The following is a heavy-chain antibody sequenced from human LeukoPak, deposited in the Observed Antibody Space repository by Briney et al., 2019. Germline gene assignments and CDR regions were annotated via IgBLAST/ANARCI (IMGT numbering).Heavy chain of an antibody. CDR3: ARELPGAPFDY. CDR1: GYTFTGYY. CDR2: INPNSGGT. J-gene: IGHJ4*02. V-gene: IGHV1-2*04. Sequence: ASVKVSCTASGYTFTGYYMHWVRQAPGQGLEWMGWINPNSGGTNYAQKFQGWVTMTRDTSISTAYMELSRLRSDDTAVYYCARELPGAPFDYWGQGTLVTVSS.